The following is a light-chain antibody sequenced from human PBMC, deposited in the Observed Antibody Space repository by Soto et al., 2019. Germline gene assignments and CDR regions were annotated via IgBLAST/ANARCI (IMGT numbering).Light chain of an antibody. J-gene: IGLJ1*01. CDR3: SSYTRRGTVV. CDR1: SSDIGGFSY. CDR2: EVN. Sequence: QSALTQPVSVSGSPGQSITISCTGTSSDIGGFSYVSWYQQCPGKAPKLVIFEVNNRPSGISNRFSASKSGNTASLTIYGLQPEDEADYYCSSYTRRGTVVFGTGTKLTVL. V-gene: IGLV2-14*01.